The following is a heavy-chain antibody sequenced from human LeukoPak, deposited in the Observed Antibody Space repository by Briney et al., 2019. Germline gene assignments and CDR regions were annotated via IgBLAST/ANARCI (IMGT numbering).Heavy chain of an antibody. CDR2: VKTSAGDT. V-gene: IGHV3-23*01. CDR1: GFMFSNYV. D-gene: IGHD5-24*01. J-gene: IGHJ4*02. CDR3: AKGQMATILGFDS. Sequence: GGSLRLSCAASGFMFSNYVMRWVRQAPGRGLEWVSAVKTSAGDTYYADSVKGRFTISRDNSKSTVYLQMNSLRAEDSALYYCAKGQMATILGFDSWGQGALVTVSS.